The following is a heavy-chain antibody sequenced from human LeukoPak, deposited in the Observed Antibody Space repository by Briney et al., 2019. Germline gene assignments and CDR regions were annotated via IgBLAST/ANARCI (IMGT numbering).Heavy chain of an antibody. CDR1: GFTFSSYS. CDR3: ARDGVVVPAAIEAYYYYGMDV. V-gene: IGHV3-21*01. Sequence: PGGSLRLSCAASGFTFSSYSMNWVRQAPGKGLEWVSSISSSSSYIYCADSVKGRFTISRDNAKNSLYLQMNSLRAEDTAVYYCARDGVVVPAAIEAYYYYGMDVWGQGTTVTVSS. D-gene: IGHD2-2*02. J-gene: IGHJ6*02. CDR2: ISSSSSYI.